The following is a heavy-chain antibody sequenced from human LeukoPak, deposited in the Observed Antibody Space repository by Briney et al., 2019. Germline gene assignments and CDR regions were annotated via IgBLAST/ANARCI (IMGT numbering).Heavy chain of an antibody. J-gene: IGHJ6*03. CDR3: ARDALERYYGSGSYYYMDV. CDR1: GYTFTSYY. D-gene: IGHD3-10*01. V-gene: IGHV1-46*01. Sequence: GASVKVSCKASGYTFTSYYMHWVRQAPGQGLEWMGLINPSGGSTSYAQKFQGRVTMTRDMSTSTVYMELSSLRSEDTAVYYCARDALERYYGSGSYYYMDVWGKGTTVTVSS. CDR2: INPSGGST.